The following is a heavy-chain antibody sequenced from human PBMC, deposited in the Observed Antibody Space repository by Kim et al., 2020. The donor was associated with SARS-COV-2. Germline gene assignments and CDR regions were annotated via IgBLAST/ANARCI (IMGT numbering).Heavy chain of an antibody. CDR3: ARGGGWGFSSGYDAFDI. D-gene: IGHD3-16*01. V-gene: IGHV1-18*04. Sequence: ASVKVSCKASGYTFTSYSISWVRQAPGQGLEWMGWISAYNGNTNYAQKLQARVTMTTNTSTSTAYMELRSLRSDDTAVYYCARGGGWGFSSGYDAFDIWGQGTIVTVSS. CDR2: ISAYNGNT. CDR1: GYTFTSYS. J-gene: IGHJ3*02.